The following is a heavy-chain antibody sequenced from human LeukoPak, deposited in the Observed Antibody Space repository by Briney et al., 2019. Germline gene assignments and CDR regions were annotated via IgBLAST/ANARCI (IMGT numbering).Heavy chain of an antibody. J-gene: IGHJ5*02. CDR2: IYPGDSDT. V-gene: IGHV5-51*01. Sequence: GASVKVSCKASGYTFTSYWIGWVRQMPGKGLEWMGIIYPGDSDTRYSPSFQGQVTISADKSISTAYLQWSSLKASDTAMYYCARHKLPVLHSWFDPWGQGTLVTVSS. D-gene: IGHD6-19*01. CDR1: GYTFTSYW. CDR3: ARHKLPVLHSWFDP.